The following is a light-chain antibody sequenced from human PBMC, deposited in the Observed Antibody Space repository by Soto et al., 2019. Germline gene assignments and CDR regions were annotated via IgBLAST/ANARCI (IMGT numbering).Light chain of an antibody. CDR3: QQYNSYPMYT. CDR2: DAS. V-gene: IGKV1-5*01. Sequence: IQMTQSPSTLSASVGDRVTITCRASQSISSWWAWYQQKPGKAPKLLIYDASSLESGVPSRFSGSGSGTEFTLTISSLQPDDFATYYCQQYNSYPMYTFGQGTKLEIK. CDR1: QSISSW. J-gene: IGKJ2*01.